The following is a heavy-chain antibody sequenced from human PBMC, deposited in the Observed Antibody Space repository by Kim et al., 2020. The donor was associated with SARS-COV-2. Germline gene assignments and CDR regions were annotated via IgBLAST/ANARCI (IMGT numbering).Heavy chain of an antibody. CDR1: GFTFGDYA. D-gene: IGHD6-13*01. Sequence: GGSLRLSCTASGFTFGDYAMSWFRQAPGKGLEWVGFIRSKAYGGTTEYAASVKGRFTISRDDSKSIAYLQMNSLKTEDTAVYYCTRDHGAGYSSSWGDYWGQGTLDTVSS. CDR2: IRSKAYGGTT. V-gene: IGHV3-49*03. J-gene: IGHJ4*02. CDR3: TRDHGAGYSSSWGDY.